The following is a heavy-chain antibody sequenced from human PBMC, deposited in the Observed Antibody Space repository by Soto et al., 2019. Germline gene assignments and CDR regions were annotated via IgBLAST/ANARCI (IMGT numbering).Heavy chain of an antibody. J-gene: IGHJ4*02. CDR2: IYTSGST. Sequence: SETLSLTCTVSGGSISSYYWSWIRQPAGKGLEWIGRIYTSGSTNYNPSLKSRVTMSVDTSKNQFSLKLSSVTAADTAVYYCARDRSDDYVLGSYRQTYYVDYWGQGTLVTVSS. D-gene: IGHD3-16*02. CDR1: GGSISSYY. CDR3: ARDRSDDYVLGSYRQTYYVDY. V-gene: IGHV4-4*07.